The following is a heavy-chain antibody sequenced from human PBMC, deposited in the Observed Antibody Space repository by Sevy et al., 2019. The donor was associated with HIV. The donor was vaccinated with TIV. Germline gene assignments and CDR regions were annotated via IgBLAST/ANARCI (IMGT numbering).Heavy chain of an antibody. Sequence: ASVKVSCKASGYTFTDYYIHWVRQAPGQGLEWVGWMNPSSCATLYAQKFKARVTMTRDTSMTTAYMDLTNLESDETAVYFCAGSFTGRDCSDSNCRHFDSWCQGTLVTVSS. J-gene: IGHJ4*02. V-gene: IGHV1-2*02. D-gene: IGHD2-15*01. CDR3: AGSFTGRDCSDSNCRHFDS. CDR1: GYTFTDYY. CDR2: MNPSSCAT.